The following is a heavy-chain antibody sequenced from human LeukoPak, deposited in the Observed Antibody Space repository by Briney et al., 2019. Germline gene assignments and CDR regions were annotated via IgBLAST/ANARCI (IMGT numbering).Heavy chain of an antibody. CDR1: GYISTDYY. CDR2: INPNSGGT. CDR3: ARDRMADKAAIY. V-gene: IGHV1-2*02. Sequence: GASVKVSCKASGYISTDYYIYWVRQAPGQGPEWMGWINPNSGGTKYAQKFQGRVTLTRDTSISTVYMEVSRLTSDDTAIYYCARDRMADKAAIYWGQGTLVTVSS. D-gene: IGHD2-15*01. J-gene: IGHJ4*02.